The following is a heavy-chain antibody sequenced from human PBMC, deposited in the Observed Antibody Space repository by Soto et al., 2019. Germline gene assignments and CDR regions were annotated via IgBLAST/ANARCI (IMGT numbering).Heavy chain of an antibody. CDR3: ARDFGSDATGYYGMDV. J-gene: IGHJ6*02. CDR2: LYSGGAI. D-gene: IGHD3-10*01. V-gene: IGHV3-66*01. Sequence: GSLRLSCASSGFTVSNHYMSWVRQTPGKGLEWVSLLYSGGAIAYADSVKGRFTISRDNSKNTLYLQMNSLRAEDTAVYFCARDFGSDATGYYGMDVWGQGTTVTVSS. CDR1: GFTVSNHY.